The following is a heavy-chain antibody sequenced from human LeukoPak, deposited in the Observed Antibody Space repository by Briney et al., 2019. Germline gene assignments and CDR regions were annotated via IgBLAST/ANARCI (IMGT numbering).Heavy chain of an antibody. CDR2: INPSGGST. CDR3: ERVAAGWAATQTFDP. J-gene: IGHJ5*02. V-gene: IGHV1-46*01. Sequence: GASVTVSRKASGYTFTSYYMHWVRQAPGQGLEWMGIINPSGGSTSYAQKFQGRVTMTRDMSTSTVYMELSSLRSEDTAVYYCERVAAGWAATQTFDPWGQGTLVTVSS. D-gene: IGHD2-15*01. CDR1: GYTFTSYY.